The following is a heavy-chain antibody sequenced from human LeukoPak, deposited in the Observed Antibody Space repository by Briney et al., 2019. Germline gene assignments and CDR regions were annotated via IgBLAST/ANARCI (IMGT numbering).Heavy chain of an antibody. J-gene: IGHJ3*02. CDR1: GYTFTGYY. CDR3: AREDSRDAFDI. Sequence: ASVKVSCKASGYTFTGYYMHWVRQAPGQGPEWMGRINPNSGGTNYAQKFQGRVTMTRDTSISTAYMELSRLRSDDTAVYYCAREDSRDAFDIWGQGTMVTVSS. CDR2: INPNSGGT. D-gene: IGHD5-18*01. V-gene: IGHV1-2*06.